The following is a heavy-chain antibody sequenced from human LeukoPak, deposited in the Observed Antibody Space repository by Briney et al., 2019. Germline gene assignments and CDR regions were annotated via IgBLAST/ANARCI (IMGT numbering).Heavy chain of an antibody. J-gene: IGHJ5*02. CDR3: ARGGRVTRGNWFDP. CDR1: GGSFSGYY. D-gene: IGHD2-21*02. V-gene: IGHV4-34*01. CDR2: INHSGST. Sequence: PSETLSLTCAVYGGSFSGYYWSWIRQPPGKGLEWIGEINHSGSTNYNPSPKSRVTISVDTSKNQFSLKLSSVTAADTAVYYCARGGRVTRGNWFDPWGQGTLVTVSS.